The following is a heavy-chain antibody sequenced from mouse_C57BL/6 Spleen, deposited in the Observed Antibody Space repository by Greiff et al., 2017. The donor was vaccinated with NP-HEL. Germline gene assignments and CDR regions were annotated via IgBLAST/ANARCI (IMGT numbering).Heavy chain of an antibody. Sequence: EVQLHQSGPELVKPGASVKISCKASGYTFTDYYMNWVKQSHGNSLEWLGDINPNNGGTSYNQKFKGKATLTVDKSSSTADMERRILTSEDSAVYYCASPHYYGSSYDWYFDVWGTGTTVTVSS. CDR1: GYTFTDYY. J-gene: IGHJ1*03. V-gene: IGHV1-26*01. CDR2: INPNNGGT. CDR3: ASPHYYGSSYDWYFDV. D-gene: IGHD1-1*01.